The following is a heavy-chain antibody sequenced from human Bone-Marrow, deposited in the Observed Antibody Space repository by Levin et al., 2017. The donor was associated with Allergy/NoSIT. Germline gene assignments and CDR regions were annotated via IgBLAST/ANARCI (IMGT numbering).Heavy chain of an antibody. CDR3: ARARSAVSGPYDF. CDR2: ITWNSGSF. D-gene: IGHD6-19*01. V-gene: IGHV3-9*01. CDR1: GFTFDDYG. J-gene: IGHJ4*01. Sequence: PGGSLRLSCVTSGFTFDDYGMHWVRQAPGKGLEYVSGITWNSGSFGYAESVQGRFLISRDNSKNSLYLQMDRLREEDTAMYYCARARSAVSGPYDFWGHGTLVTVSS.